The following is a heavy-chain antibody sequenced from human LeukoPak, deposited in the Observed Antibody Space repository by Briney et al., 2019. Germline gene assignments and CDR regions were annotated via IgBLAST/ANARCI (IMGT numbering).Heavy chain of an antibody. CDR1: GFTVSSNY. D-gene: IGHD3-10*01. CDR3: ARVLWFGELLVDY. Sequence: GGSLRLSCAASGFTVSSNYMSWVRQAPGRGLEWVSVIYSGGSTYYADSVKGRFTISRHNSKNTLHLQMNSLRAEDTAVYYCARVLWFGELLVDYWGQGTLVTVSS. CDR2: IYSGGST. J-gene: IGHJ4*02. V-gene: IGHV3-53*01.